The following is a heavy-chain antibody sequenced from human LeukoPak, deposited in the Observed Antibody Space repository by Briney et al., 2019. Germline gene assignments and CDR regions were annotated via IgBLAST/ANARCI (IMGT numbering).Heavy chain of an antibody. CDR2: IYHSGST. V-gene: IGHV4-38-2*02. Sequence: SETLSLTCTVSGYSISSGYYWGWIRQPPGKGLEWIGEIYHSGSTNYNPSLKSRVTISVDKSKNQFSLKLSSVTAADTAVYYCARLAAAGNFLDYWGQGTLVTVSS. J-gene: IGHJ4*02. CDR3: ARLAAAGNFLDY. D-gene: IGHD6-13*01. CDR1: GYSISSGYY.